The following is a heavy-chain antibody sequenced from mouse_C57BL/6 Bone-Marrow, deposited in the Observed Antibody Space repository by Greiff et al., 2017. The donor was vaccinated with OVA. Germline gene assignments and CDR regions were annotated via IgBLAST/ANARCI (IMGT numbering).Heavy chain of an antibody. Sequence: EVQLVESGGGLVQPGESLKLSCESNAYEFPSHDMSWVRKTPEKRLELVAAINSDGGSTYYPDTMERRFIISRDNTKKTLYLQMSSLRSEDTALYYCARPGNYGYDGGYFDVWGTGTTVTVSS. CDR1: AYEFPSHD. D-gene: IGHD2-2*01. J-gene: IGHJ1*03. CDR3: ARPGNYGYDGGYFDV. V-gene: IGHV5-2*01. CDR2: INSDGGST.